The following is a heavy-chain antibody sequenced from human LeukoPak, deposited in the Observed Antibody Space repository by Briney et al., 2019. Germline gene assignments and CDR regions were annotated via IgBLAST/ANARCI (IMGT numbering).Heavy chain of an antibody. D-gene: IGHD2-8*01. CDR3: ARGASGVSQGDDWFDP. J-gene: IGHJ5*02. CDR2: INPNSGGT. Sequence: ASVKVSCKASGYTFTSYGISWVRQAPGQGLEWMGWINPNSGGTNYAQKFQGRVTMTRDTSISTAYMELSRLRSDDTAVYYCARGASGVSQGDDWFDPWGQGTLVTVSS. V-gene: IGHV1-2*02. CDR1: GYTFTSYG.